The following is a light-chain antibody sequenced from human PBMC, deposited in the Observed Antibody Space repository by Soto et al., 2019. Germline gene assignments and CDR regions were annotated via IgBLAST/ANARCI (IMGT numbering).Light chain of an antibody. CDR1: QSVSSY. Sequence: EIVLTQSPATLSLSPGERATLSCRASQSVSSYLAWYQQKPGQAPRLLIYDASNRATGIPARFSASGSGTDFTLTISDVQPEDFAVYYCQQYGTSPRTFGQGTNVDI. CDR2: DAS. V-gene: IGKV3-11*01. CDR3: QQYGTSPRT. J-gene: IGKJ1*01.